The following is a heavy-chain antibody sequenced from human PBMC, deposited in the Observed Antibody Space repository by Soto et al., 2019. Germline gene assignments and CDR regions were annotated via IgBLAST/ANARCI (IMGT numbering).Heavy chain of an antibody. CDR3: ARGVQH. CDR1: GGSISSGGYH. J-gene: IGHJ1*01. CDR2: IYYSGST. Sequence: QVQLQESGPGLVKPSQTLSLTCTVSGGSISSGGYHWIWIRRHPGKGLEWIGYIYYSGSTYYNPSLTRRVTSSVDTSTNPFNLKLSSVTAADTAVYYCARGVQHWGQGTLVTVSS. V-gene: IGHV4-31*03.